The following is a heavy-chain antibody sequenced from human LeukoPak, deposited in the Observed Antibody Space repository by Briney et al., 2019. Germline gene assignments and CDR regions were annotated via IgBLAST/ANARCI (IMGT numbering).Heavy chain of an antibody. V-gene: IGHV4-59*08. CDR1: GGSISSYY. J-gene: IGHJ4*02. CDR3: AGHHPRNTVDF. Sequence: SEALSLTCTVSGGSISSYYWSWIRQPPGKGLEWIAYISDIGSINYDPSLKSRVTISLDTSKNQFSLKLSSVTAADTAVYYCAGHHPRNTVDFWGQGTLVTVSS. CDR2: ISDIGSI. D-gene: IGHD2/OR15-2a*01.